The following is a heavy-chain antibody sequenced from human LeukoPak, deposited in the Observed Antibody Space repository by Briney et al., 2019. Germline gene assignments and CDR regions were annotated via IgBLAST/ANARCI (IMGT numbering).Heavy chain of an antibody. Sequence: SETLSLTCTVSGYSISSGYYWGWIRQPPGKGLEWIGSIYHSGSTYYNPSLKSRVTISVDTSKNQFSLKLSSVTAADTAVYYCARVIDLTGYYKEPFDYWGQGTLVTVSS. D-gene: IGHD3-9*01. V-gene: IGHV4-38-2*02. CDR3: ARVIDLTGYYKEPFDY. CDR1: GYSISSGYY. CDR2: IYHSGST. J-gene: IGHJ4*02.